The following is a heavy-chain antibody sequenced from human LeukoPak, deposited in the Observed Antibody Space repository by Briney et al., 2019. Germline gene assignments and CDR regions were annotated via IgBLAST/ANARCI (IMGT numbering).Heavy chain of an antibody. CDR3: ASGPYGMDV. CDR1: GVSISSYY. CDR2: IYYSGST. V-gene: IGHV4-59*08. Sequence: PSETLSLTCTVSGVSISSYYWSWIRQPPGKGLEWIGYIYYSGSTNYNPSLKSRVTISVDTPKNQFPLELSSVTAADTAVYYCASGPYGMDVWGQGTTVTVSS. J-gene: IGHJ6*02.